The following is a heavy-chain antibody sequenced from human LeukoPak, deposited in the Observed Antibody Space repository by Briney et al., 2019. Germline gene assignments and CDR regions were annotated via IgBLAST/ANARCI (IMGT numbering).Heavy chain of an antibody. V-gene: IGHV3-30*03. CDR1: GFTFSSYG. J-gene: IGHJ4*02. CDR3: ARIRDDYNPLDY. CDR2: ISYDGSNK. D-gene: IGHD5-24*01. Sequence: GGSLRLSCAASGFTFSSYGMHWVRQAPGKGLEWVAVISYDGSNKYYADSVKGRFTISRGNSKNTLYLQMNSLRAEDTAVYYCARIRDDYNPLDYWGQGTLVTVSS.